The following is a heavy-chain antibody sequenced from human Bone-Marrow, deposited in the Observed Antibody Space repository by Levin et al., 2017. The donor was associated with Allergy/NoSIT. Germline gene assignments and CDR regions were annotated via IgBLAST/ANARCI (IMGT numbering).Heavy chain of an antibody. CDR2: IYSGGIT. CDR3: ATDRGD. V-gene: IGHV3-66*01. D-gene: IGHD3-10*01. Sequence: PGGSLRLSCAASEFTFSSPAMRWVRQAPGKGLEWVSHIYSGGITNYADSVKGRFTISRDNSNNTLYLQMNSLRAEDTAFYYCATDRGDWGQGTLVTVSS. CDR1: EFTFSSPA. J-gene: IGHJ4*02.